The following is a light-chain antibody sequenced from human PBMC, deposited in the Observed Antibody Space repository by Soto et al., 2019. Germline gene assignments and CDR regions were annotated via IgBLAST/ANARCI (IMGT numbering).Light chain of an antibody. V-gene: IGLV2-23*02. CDR2: EVS. Sequence: QSALTQPASVSGSPGQSITISCTGTSSDVGSYNLVSWYQQHPGKAPKLMIYEVSKRLSGVTNRFSGSKSGNTASLTISGLQAEDEADYYCCSYAGSSTYWVFGAGTKLTVL. CDR3: CSYAGSSTYWV. CDR1: SSDVGSYNL. J-gene: IGLJ3*02.